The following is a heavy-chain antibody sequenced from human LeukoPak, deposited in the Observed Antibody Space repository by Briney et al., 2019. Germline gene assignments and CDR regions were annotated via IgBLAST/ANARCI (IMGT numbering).Heavy chain of an antibody. CDR3: ARGGYVFVPAALNWFDP. Sequence: PSETLSLTYTVSGGSISSGGYYWSWIRQHPGKGLEWIGYIYYSGSTYYNPSLKSRVTISVDTSKNQFSLKLSSVTAADTAVYYCARGGYVFVPAALNWFDPWGQGTLVTVSS. CDR2: IYYSGST. V-gene: IGHV4-31*03. J-gene: IGHJ5*02. D-gene: IGHD2-2*01. CDR1: GGSISSGGYY.